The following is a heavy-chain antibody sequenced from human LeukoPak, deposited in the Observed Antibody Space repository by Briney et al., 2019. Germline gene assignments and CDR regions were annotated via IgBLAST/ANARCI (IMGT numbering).Heavy chain of an antibody. CDR2: MNPNSGNT. J-gene: IGHJ6*03. CDR3: ARDFAIVGARDYYYYYYMDV. Sequence: GASVKVSCKASGYTFTSYDINWVRQATGQGLEWMGWMNPNSGNTGYAQKFQGRVTMTRNTSISTAYMELSSLRSEDTAVYYCARDFAIVGARDYYYYYYMDVWGKGTTVTVSS. V-gene: IGHV1-8*01. D-gene: IGHD1-26*01. CDR1: GYTFTSYD.